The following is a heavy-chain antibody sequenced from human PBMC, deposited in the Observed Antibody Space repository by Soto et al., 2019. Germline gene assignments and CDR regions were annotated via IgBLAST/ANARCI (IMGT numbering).Heavy chain of an antibody. CDR3: AHSRCGGDCLQSYSSHYYYGMDV. Sequence: QITLKESGPTLVKPTQTLTLTCTFSGFSLSTGGVGVGWIRQPPGEALEWLALIYWDNDKRHSPSLKSRLTITKDASKNQVVLTMTNMDPVDTATYYCAHSRCGGDCLQSYSSHYYYGMDVWGQGTTVTVSS. CDR2: IYWDNDK. V-gene: IGHV2-5*02. CDR1: GFSLSTGGVG. D-gene: IGHD2-21*02. J-gene: IGHJ6*02.